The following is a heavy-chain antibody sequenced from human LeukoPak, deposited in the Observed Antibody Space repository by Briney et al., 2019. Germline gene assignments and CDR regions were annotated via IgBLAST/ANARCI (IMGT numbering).Heavy chain of an antibody. J-gene: IGHJ6*02. CDR2: ISYDGSNK. D-gene: IGHD2-2*01. CDR1: GFTFSSYG. CDR3: AKDGSDVVVPAYGMDV. V-gene: IGHV3-30*18. Sequence: GGSLRLSCAASGFTFSSYGMHWVRQVPGKGLEWVAVISYDGSNKYYADSVKGRFTISRDNSKNTLYLQMNSLRAEDTAVYYCAKDGSDVVVPAYGMDVWGQGTTVTVSS.